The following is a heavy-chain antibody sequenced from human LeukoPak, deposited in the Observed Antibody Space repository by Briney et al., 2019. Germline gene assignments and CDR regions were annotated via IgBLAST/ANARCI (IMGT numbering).Heavy chain of an antibody. CDR3: AKDEWPTNDSSGYYSSPFDY. J-gene: IGHJ4*02. Sequence: PGGSLRLSCAASGFTFSTYGMSWVRQAPGKGLEWVSGISGSGGSRFYTDSVKGRFTISRDNSKNTLYLQMNSLRAEDTAVYYCAKDEWPTNDSSGYYSSPFDYWGQGTLVTVSS. CDR2: ISGSGGSR. D-gene: IGHD3-22*01. CDR1: GFTFSTYG. V-gene: IGHV3-23*01.